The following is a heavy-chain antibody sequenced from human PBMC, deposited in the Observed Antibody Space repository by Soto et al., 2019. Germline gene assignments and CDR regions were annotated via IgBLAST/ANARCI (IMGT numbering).Heavy chain of an antibody. V-gene: IGHV3-7*01. CDR2: IRQDGSEK. Sequence: GGSLRLSCAASGFTLKTYWMHWVRQPPGKGLEWVANIRQDGSEKYYVGSVKGRFTISRDNAKNSLYLQLNSLRAEDTAVYYCARALGAAGSFWGQGTLVTVSS. CDR1: GFTLKTYW. CDR3: ARALGAAGSF. D-gene: IGHD6-25*01. J-gene: IGHJ4*02.